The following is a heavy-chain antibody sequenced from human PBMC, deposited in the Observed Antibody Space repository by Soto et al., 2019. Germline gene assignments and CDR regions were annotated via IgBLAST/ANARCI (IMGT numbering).Heavy chain of an antibody. D-gene: IGHD6-25*01. J-gene: IGHJ1*01. CDR3: ESGSSAPSAY. CDR2: ISYDGSNK. CDR1: GCTFSSYA. Sequence: GGSLRLCCAASGCTFSSYAMHWVRQAPGKGLEWVAVISYDGSNKYYADSVKGRFTISRDNSKNTLYLQMNSLRAENTAVYYCESGSSAPSAYSGQCSQDIVSA. V-gene: IGHV3-30-3*01.